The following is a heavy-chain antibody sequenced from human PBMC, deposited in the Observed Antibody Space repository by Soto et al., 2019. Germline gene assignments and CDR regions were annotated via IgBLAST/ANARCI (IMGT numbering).Heavy chain of an antibody. CDR1: GFTFSIYG. J-gene: IGHJ2*01. D-gene: IGHD1-20*01. V-gene: IGHV3-23*01. CDR2: ISGTSVNT. Sequence: EVQLLESGGGLEQPGGSLRLSCAASGFTFSIYGMNWVRLAPGKGLEWVSAISGTSVNTYYADSVKGRFTISRDNSRNTLYLQMNSLRVEDTAVYFCAKGQETGNWTRHWWFDLWGRGTQVTVSS. CDR3: AKGQETGNWTRHWWFDL.